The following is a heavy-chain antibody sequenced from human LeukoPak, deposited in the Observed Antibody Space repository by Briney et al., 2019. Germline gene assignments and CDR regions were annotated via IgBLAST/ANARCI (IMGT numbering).Heavy chain of an antibody. D-gene: IGHD1-26*01. Sequence: SETLSLTCTVSGSISSGSYYWSWIRQPAGKGLEWIGRIYTSGSTNYNPSLKSRVTISVDTSKNQFSLKLSSVTAADTAVYYCARGGRYYDLFDPWGQGTLVTVSS. CDR1: GSISSGSYY. V-gene: IGHV4-61*02. CDR3: ARGGRYYDLFDP. J-gene: IGHJ5*02. CDR2: IYTSGST.